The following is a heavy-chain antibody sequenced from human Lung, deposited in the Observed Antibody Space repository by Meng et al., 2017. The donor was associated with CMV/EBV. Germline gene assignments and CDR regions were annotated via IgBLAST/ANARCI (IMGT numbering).Heavy chain of an antibody. V-gene: IGHV1-8*01. CDR1: GYTFTTYD. Sequence: ASVXVSXKASGYTFTTYDINWVRQATGQGLEWMGWMNPNSGNTGYAQKFQGRVTLTRVTSISTAYMELSSLTSDDTAVYYCARTRIEVEPDGRKIKYYNYGMDVXGQGTTVTSP. CDR2: MNPNSGNT. CDR3: ARTRIEVEPDGRKIKYYNYGMDV. D-gene: IGHD2-2*01. J-gene: IGHJ6*02.